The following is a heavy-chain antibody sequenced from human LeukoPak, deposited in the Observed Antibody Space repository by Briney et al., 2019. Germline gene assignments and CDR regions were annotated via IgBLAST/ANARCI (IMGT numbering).Heavy chain of an antibody. J-gene: IGHJ4*02. CDR2: IYYSGST. Sequence: SETLSLTCTVSGGSISSGGYYWSWIRQHPGKGLEWIGYIYYSGSTYYNPSLKSRVTISVDTSKNQFSLKLSSVTAADTAVYYCARGRRRYDSWSGYYPFDYWGQGTLVTVSS. V-gene: IGHV4-31*03. CDR1: GGSISSGGYY. D-gene: IGHD3-3*01. CDR3: ARGRRRYDSWSGYYPFDY.